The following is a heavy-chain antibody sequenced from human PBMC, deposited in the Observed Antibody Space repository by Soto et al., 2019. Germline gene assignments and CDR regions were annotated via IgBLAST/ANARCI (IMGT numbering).Heavy chain of an antibody. CDR2: ISGSGGST. V-gene: IGHV3-23*01. CDR1: GFTFSSYA. Sequence: EVQLLESGGGLVQPGGSLRLSCAASGFTFSSYAMSWVRQAPGKGLEWVSAISGSGGSTYYADSVKGRFTISRDNSKNTLYLQMNSLRAEDTAVYYCAIPAHTVLTPNYYYYGMDVWGQGTTVTVSS. CDR3: AIPAHTVLTPNYYYYGMDV. J-gene: IGHJ6*02. D-gene: IGHD4-4*01.